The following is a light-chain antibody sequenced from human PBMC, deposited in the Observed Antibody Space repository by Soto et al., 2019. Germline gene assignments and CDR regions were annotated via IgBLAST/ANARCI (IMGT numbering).Light chain of an antibody. CDR1: QSVASNF. CDR3: QLYGRAPRLYA. CDR2: GSS. J-gene: IGKJ2*01. V-gene: IGKV3-20*01. Sequence: EIALTQSPGTLSLSPGERATLFCRTSQSVASNFLAWYQQKPGQAPRLLVYGSSTRAAGVPDRFSCSGSGTDFTLTISRMEPEDFAVYYCQLYGRAPRLYALGQVTKLGVK.